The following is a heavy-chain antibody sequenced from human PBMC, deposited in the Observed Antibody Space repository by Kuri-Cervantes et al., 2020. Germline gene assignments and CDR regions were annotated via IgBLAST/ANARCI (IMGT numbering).Heavy chain of an antibody. CDR1: GFTFSSYW. Sequence: GESLKISCAASGFTFSSYWMSWVRQAPGKGLEWVSSISSSSSYIYYADSVKGRFTISRDNAKNSLYLQMSSLRAEDTAVYYCARVGGGDCWDYWGQGTLVTVSS. D-gene: IGHD2-21*02. CDR3: ARVGGGDCWDY. CDR2: ISSSSSYI. J-gene: IGHJ4*02. V-gene: IGHV3-21*03.